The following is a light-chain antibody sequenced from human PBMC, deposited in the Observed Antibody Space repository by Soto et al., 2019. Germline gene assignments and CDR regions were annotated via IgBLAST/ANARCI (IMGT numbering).Light chain of an antibody. CDR1: SSNIGGNS. V-gene: IGLV1-51*01. CDR2: DDN. Sequence: QPLLTLPASMSPAPGQKVTISFPGSSSNIGGNSVSWYQQLPGTAPKLLIYDDNKRPSGIPDRFSGSKSGTSATLGITGFHTGDEADYYCGSWDSSLSAYVFGTGTKVTVL. CDR3: GSWDSSLSAYV. J-gene: IGLJ1*01.